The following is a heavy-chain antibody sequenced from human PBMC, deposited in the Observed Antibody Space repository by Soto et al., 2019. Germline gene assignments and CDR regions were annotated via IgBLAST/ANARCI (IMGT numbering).Heavy chain of an antibody. D-gene: IGHD3-3*01. CDR3: ARDFAYFDS. J-gene: IGHJ4*02. CDR2: IFYTGTT. Sequence: PSETLSLTCSVSGGSINYNSYYWGWIRQPPGKGLEWVGGIFYTGTTYYSPSLKDRVTISVDTSKNQFSLNLDSVTAADTAVYFCARDFAYFDSWGQGTLVTVSS. CDR1: GGSINYNSYY. V-gene: IGHV4-39*07.